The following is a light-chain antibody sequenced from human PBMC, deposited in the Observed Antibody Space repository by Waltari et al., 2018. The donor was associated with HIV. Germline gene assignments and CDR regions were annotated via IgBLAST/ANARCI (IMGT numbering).Light chain of an antibody. Sequence: QSVLTQPPSVSGAPGQRVTIPCAGSSSNIGAGYDVHWYQQFPGRAPILLIHGNINRPSGVPDRFSASKSGTSASLAITGLQAEDEADYYCQSYDSSLSDSWVFGAGTKVTVL. CDR1: SSNIGAGYD. CDR3: QSYDSSLSDSWV. CDR2: GNI. J-gene: IGLJ3*02. V-gene: IGLV1-40*01.